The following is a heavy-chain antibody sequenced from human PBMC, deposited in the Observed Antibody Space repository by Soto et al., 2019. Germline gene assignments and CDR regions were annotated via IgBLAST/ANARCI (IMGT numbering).Heavy chain of an antibody. CDR3: ARDDVLCDGARCYGIPSDV. CDR2: IQSGGTT. Sequence: EVQLVESGGGLVQPGGSLRLSCAASGFTVSSKYMTWVRQAPGKGLEWVSLIQSGGTTYYADSVKGRFTISRDTSENTLHLQMDSLRVEDTAVYYCARDDVLCDGARCYGIPSDVWGKGTTVTVSS. J-gene: IGHJ6*04. D-gene: IGHD2-15*01. CDR1: GFTVSSKY. V-gene: IGHV3-66*01.